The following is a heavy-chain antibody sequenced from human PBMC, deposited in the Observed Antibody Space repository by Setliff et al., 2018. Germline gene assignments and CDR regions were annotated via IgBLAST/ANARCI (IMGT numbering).Heavy chain of an antibody. D-gene: IGHD6-6*01. CDR3: ARDRAARPPNSYYYYMDV. V-gene: IGHV1-69*05. CDR2: IIPNFGTT. CDR1: GGTFRSYG. J-gene: IGHJ6*03. Sequence: ASVKVSCKASGGTFRSYGISWVRQAPGQGLEWMGGIIPNFGTTSYAQKFQGRVTITTDESTNTAYMELSSLRSDDTAVFYCARDRAARPPNSYYYYMDVWGKGTTVTVSS.